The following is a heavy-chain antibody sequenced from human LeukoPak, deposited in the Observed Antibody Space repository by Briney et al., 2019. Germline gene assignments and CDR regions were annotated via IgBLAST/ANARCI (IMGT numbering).Heavy chain of an antibody. Sequence: PGGSLRLSCAASGFTFSSYEMNWVHQAPGKGLEWVSYISSSGSTIYYADSVKGRFTISRDNAKNSLYLQMNSLRDEDTAVYYCARDRDYLHHFDYWGQGTLVTVSS. CDR2: ISSSGSTI. CDR1: GFTFSSYE. V-gene: IGHV3-48*03. J-gene: IGHJ4*02. D-gene: IGHD4-11*01. CDR3: ARDRDYLHHFDY.